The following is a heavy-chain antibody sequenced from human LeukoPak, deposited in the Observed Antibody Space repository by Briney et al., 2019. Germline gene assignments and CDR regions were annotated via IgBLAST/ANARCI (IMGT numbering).Heavy chain of an antibody. D-gene: IGHD6-13*01. CDR1: GGSISSDDHS. CDR2: FYFTAST. J-gene: IGHJ1*01. CDR3: ASGEGSSWFQH. Sequence: PSETLSLTCTVSGGSISSDDHSWSWIRQPPGKGLEWIGHFYFTASTYYNPSLKTRVVISVDRSRNQFSLRLSSVTAADTAVYYCASGEGSSWFQHWGQGALVTVSS. V-gene: IGHV4-30-2*01.